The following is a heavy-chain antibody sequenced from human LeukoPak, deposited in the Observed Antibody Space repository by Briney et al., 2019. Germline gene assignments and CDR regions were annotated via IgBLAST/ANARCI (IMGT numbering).Heavy chain of an antibody. CDR1: GFTFSTYV. CDR2: ISSNGDNT. J-gene: IGHJ4*02. Sequence: GGSLRLSCSVSGFTFSTYVMQWVRQAPGKGLEYVPAISSNGDNTYYADSVKGRFTISRDNSKNTLYLQMSSLRADDTAVYYCVRGTGYWGQGTLVTVSS. CDR3: VRGTGY. V-gene: IGHV3-64D*06.